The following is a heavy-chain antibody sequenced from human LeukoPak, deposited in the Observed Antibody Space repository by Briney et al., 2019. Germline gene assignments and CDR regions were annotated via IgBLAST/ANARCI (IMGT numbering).Heavy chain of an antibody. J-gene: IGHJ4*02. Sequence: GRSLRLSCAASGFTFDDYAMHWVRQAPGKGLEWVSGISWNSGSIGYADSVKGRFTISRDNAKNSLYLQMNSLRAEDMALYYCARGGSPDYWGQGTLVTVSS. D-gene: IGHD1-26*01. CDR2: ISWNSGSI. CDR3: ARGGSPDY. CDR1: GFTFDDYA. V-gene: IGHV3-9*03.